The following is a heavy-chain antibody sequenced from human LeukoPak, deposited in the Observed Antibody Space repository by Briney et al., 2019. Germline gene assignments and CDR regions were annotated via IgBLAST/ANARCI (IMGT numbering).Heavy chain of an antibody. V-gene: IGHV3-23*01. CDR2: ISGSGGST. CDR1: GFTFSSYA. CDR3: ARENTIGIAVAGYFDY. J-gene: IGHJ4*02. Sequence: GGSLRLSCAASGFTFSSYAMSWVRQAPGKGMKWVSAISGSGGSTYYADSVKGRFTISRDNSKNTLYLQMNSLRAEDTAVYYCARENTIGIAVAGYFDYWGQGTLVTVSS. D-gene: IGHD6-19*01.